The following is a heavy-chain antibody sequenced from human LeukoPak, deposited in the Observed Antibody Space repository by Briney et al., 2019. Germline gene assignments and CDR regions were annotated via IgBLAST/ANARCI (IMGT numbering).Heavy chain of an antibody. V-gene: IGHV1-18*01. Sequence: ASVKVSCKASGYTFSSYGMSWVRQAPGQGLEWMGWISAYSGNTNYAQKFQGRVTMTTDTSTSTAYMELRSLRSDDTAVYYCARDTLPDILTGLNWFDPWGQGTLVTVSS. D-gene: IGHD3-9*01. CDR2: ISAYSGNT. J-gene: IGHJ5*02. CDR1: GYTFSSYG. CDR3: ARDTLPDILTGLNWFDP.